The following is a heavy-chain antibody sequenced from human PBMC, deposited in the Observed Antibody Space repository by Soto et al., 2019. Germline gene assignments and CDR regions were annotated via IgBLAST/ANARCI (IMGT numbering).Heavy chain of an antibody. CDR1: GGSISSSSYF. V-gene: IGHV4-39*02. CDR3: ARGSNGYHFDY. D-gene: IGHD5-12*01. J-gene: IGHJ4*02. CDR2: MYYSGGT. Sequence: SETLSLTCTVSGGSISSSSYFWGWIRQPPGKGLEWIGSMYYSGGTYYNPSLKSRVTISVDTSKNQFSLRAEDMAVYYCARGSNGYHFDYWGQGTLVTVSS.